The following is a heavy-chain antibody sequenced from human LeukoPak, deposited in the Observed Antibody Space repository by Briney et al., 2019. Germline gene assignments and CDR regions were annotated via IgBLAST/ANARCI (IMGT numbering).Heavy chain of an antibody. CDR1: GGSFSGYY. CDR3: ARHPYYGSGSYGHRRFDY. Sequence: PSETLSLTCAVYGGSFSGYYWSWIRQPPGKGLEWIGEINHSGSTNYNPSLKSRVTISVDTSKNQFSLKLSSVTAADTAVYYCARHPYYGSGSYGHRRFDYWGQGTLVTVSS. V-gene: IGHV4-34*01. D-gene: IGHD3-10*01. J-gene: IGHJ4*02. CDR2: INHSGST.